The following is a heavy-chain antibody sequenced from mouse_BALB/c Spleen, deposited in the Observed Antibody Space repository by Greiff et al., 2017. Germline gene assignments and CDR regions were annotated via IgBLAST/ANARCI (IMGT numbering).Heavy chain of an antibody. V-gene: IGHV5-12-1*01. CDR1: GFAFSSYD. CDR3: ASPFYGPFAY. D-gene: IGHD1-2*01. Sequence: EVKLMESGGGLVKPGGSLKLSCAASGFAFSSYDMSWVRQTPEKRLEWVAYISSGGGSTYYPDTVKGRFTISRDNAKNTLYLQMSSLKSEDTAMYYCASPFYGPFAYWGQGTLVTVSA. CDR2: ISSGGGST. J-gene: IGHJ3*01.